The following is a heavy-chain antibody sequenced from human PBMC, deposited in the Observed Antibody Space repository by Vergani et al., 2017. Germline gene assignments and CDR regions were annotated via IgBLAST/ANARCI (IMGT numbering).Heavy chain of an antibody. CDR2: IGSSSSYI. D-gene: IGHD2-2*01. CDR3: ARGPRYCSSTSGNYYYYMDV. CDR1: GFTFSSYS. J-gene: IGHJ6*03. Sequence: EVQLVESGGGLVKPGGSLRLSCAASGFTFSSYSMNWVRQAPGKGLEWVSSIGSSSSYIYYADSAKGRFTISRDNAKNSLYLHMNSLRAEDTAVYYCARGPRYCSSTSGNYYYYMDVWGKGTTVTVSS. V-gene: IGHV3-21*01.